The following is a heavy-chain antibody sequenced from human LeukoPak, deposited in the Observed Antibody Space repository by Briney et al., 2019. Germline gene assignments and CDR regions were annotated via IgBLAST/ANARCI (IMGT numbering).Heavy chain of an antibody. Sequence: SVKVSCKASGGTFSSYAISWVRQAPGQGLEWMGRIIPILGIANYAQRFQGRVTITADKSTSTAYMELSSLRSEDTAVYYCAREARRIQLWFDYWGQGTLVTVSS. CDR3: AREARRIQLWFDY. D-gene: IGHD5-18*01. CDR1: GGTFSSYA. J-gene: IGHJ4*02. V-gene: IGHV1-69*04. CDR2: IIPILGIA.